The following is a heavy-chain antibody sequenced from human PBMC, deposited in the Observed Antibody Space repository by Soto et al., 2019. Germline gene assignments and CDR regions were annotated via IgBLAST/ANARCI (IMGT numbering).Heavy chain of an antibody. D-gene: IGHD2-15*01. J-gene: IGHJ6*02. Sequence: SETLSLTCAVYGGSFSGYYWSWIRQPPGKGLEWIGEINHSGSTNYNPSLKSRVTISVDTSKNQFSLKLSSVTAADTAVYYCARRGGSVYYYYYGMDVWGQGTTVTVSS. V-gene: IGHV4-34*01. CDR3: ARRGGSVYYYYYGMDV. CDR2: INHSGST. CDR1: GGSFSGYY.